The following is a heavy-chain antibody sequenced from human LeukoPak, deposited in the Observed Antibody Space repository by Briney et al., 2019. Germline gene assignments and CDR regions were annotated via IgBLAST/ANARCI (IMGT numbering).Heavy chain of an antibody. Sequence: GGSLRLSCAASGFTFSSYEMNWVRQAPGKGLEWVSYISSSGSTIYYADSVKGRFTISRDNAKNSLYLQMHSLRDEDTAVYYCASLDYAGEPNWFDPWGQGTLVTVSS. D-gene: IGHD4-17*01. V-gene: IGHV3-48*03. CDR1: GFTFSSYE. CDR2: ISSSGSTI. CDR3: ASLDYAGEPNWFDP. J-gene: IGHJ5*02.